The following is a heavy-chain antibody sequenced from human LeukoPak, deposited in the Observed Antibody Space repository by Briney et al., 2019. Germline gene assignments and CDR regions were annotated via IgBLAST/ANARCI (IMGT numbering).Heavy chain of an antibody. D-gene: IGHD2-2*01. CDR3: AREGHYAALDI. Sequence: GGSLRLSCAASGFTFSTYSMKWVRQAPGKGLEWVSYISSGGSLIQYADSVKGRFTISRDNARSSLYLQMNSLRDDDTALYFCAREGHYAALDIWGQGTWSPSLQ. J-gene: IGHJ3*02. CDR2: ISSGGSLI. CDR1: GFTFSTYS. V-gene: IGHV3-48*02.